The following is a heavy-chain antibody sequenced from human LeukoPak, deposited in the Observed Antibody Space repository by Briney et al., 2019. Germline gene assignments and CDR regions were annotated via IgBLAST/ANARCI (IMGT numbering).Heavy chain of an antibody. J-gene: IGHJ4*02. CDR1: GFTFSSYA. CDR3: AKDRSGQWLVRVPDY. Sequence: GGSLRLSCAASGFTFSSYAMSWVRQAPGKGLEWVSAISGSGGSTYYADSVKGRCTISRDNSKNTLYLQMNSLRAEDTAVYYCAKDRSGQWLVRVPDYWGQGTLVTVSS. D-gene: IGHD6-19*01. CDR2: ISGSGGST. V-gene: IGHV3-23*01.